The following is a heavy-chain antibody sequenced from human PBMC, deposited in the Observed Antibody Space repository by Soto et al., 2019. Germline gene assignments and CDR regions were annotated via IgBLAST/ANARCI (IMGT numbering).Heavy chain of an antibody. D-gene: IGHD3-22*01. V-gene: IGHV3-23*01. CDR3: AKVGSYYEQYDHSYFDL. J-gene: IGHJ2*01. CDR2: ITRSGDYT. Sequence: EVQLLESGGGLVQPGGSLRLSCAASGFTFSSYAMTWVRQAPGKGLEWVSAITRSGDYTHYVDSVKGRFTISRDNSKNTLYMQMNILRAVDTAVYYCAKVGSYYEQYDHSYFDLWGRGTLVTVSS. CDR1: GFTFSSYA.